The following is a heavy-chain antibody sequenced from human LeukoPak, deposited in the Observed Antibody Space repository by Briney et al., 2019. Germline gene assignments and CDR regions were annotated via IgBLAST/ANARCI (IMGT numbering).Heavy chain of an antibody. D-gene: IGHD1-20*01. CDR3: ARDGHYLTGTWRDYYYYYMDV. J-gene: IGHJ6*03. CDR2: ISSNGGST. V-gene: IGHV3-64*01. CDR1: GFTFSSYA. Sequence: GGSLRLSCAASGFTFSSYAMHWVRQAPGKGLEYVSAISSNGGSTYYANSVKGRFTISRDNSKNTLYLQMGSLRAEDMAVYYCARDGHYLTGTWRDYYYYYMDVWGKGTTVTISS.